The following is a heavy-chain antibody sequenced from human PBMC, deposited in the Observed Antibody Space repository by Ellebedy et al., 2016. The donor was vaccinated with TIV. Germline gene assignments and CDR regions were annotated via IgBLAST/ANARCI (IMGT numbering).Heavy chain of an antibody. V-gene: IGHV3-7*01. J-gene: IGHJ5*02. D-gene: IGHD3-3*01. CDR2: IKTDGSET. CDR1: GFSFSNFW. CDR3: VGFGVFNL. Sequence: PGGSLRLSCAAWGFSFSNFWMSWVRQAPGKGLEWVAHIKTDGSETYYVDSVKGRFTISRENAKKALFLQMDGLRVDDSAVYYCVGFGVFNLWGQGAPVTVSS.